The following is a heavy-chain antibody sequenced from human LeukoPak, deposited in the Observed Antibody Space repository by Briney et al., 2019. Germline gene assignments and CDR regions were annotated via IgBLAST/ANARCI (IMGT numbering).Heavy chain of an antibody. V-gene: IGHV3-64*01. Sequence: PGVSLRLSCAASGFSFSQFAMHWVPQAPGRGLEAVSGISYNGDGTYYANSVKGRFTISRDNSKKTLYLQVGSLRVEDMGVYYCARGQFGCGYTYQDYFYYMDVWGKGTAVTVSS. D-gene: IGHD3-16*01. CDR1: GFSFSQFA. J-gene: IGHJ6*03. CDR3: ARGQFGCGYTYQDYFYYMDV. CDR2: ISYNGDGT.